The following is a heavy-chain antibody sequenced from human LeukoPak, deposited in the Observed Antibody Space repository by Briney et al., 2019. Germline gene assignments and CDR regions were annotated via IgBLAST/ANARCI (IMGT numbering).Heavy chain of an antibody. J-gene: IGHJ6*03. Sequence: PSETLSLTCAVYGGSFSGYYWSWIRQPPGKGLEWIGEINHSGSTNYNPSLKSRVTISVDTSKNQFSLKLSSVTAADTAVYYCARHLRSSRRDYYYMDVWGKGTTVTISS. CDR3: ARHLRSSRRDYYYMDV. CDR1: GGSFSGYY. D-gene: IGHD1-26*01. CDR2: INHSGST. V-gene: IGHV4-34*01.